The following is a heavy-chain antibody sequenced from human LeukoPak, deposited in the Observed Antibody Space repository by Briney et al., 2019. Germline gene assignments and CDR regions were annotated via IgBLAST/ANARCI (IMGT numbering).Heavy chain of an antibody. V-gene: IGHV4-30-4*08. Sequence: SETLSLTCSVSGGSISSRNYYWGWIRQPPGKGLEWIGYIYYSGSTYYNPSLKSRVTISVDTSKNQFSLKLSSVTAADTAVYYCARGGGGYSDSWDAFDIWGQGTMVTVSS. CDR2: IYYSGST. D-gene: IGHD3-22*01. J-gene: IGHJ3*02. CDR3: ARGGGGYSDSWDAFDI. CDR1: GGSISSRNYY.